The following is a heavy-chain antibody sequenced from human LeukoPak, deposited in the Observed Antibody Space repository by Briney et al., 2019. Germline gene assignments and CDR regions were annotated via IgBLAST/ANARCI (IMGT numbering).Heavy chain of an antibody. V-gene: IGHV3-30*02. CDR1: GFTFSSYG. CDR2: IRYDGSNK. CDR3: AKDRQWLTYYYYMDV. Sequence: GGSLRLSCAASGFTFSSYGMHWVRQAPGKGLEWVAFIRYDGSNKYYADSVKGRFTISRDNSKNTLYLQMNSLRAEDTAVYYCAKDRQWLTYYYYMDVWGKGATVTVSS. J-gene: IGHJ6*03. D-gene: IGHD6-19*01.